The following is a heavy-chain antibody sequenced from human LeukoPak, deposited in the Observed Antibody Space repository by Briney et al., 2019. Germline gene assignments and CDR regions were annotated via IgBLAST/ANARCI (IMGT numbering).Heavy chain of an antibody. V-gene: IGHV3-73*01. CDR1: GFTFSGSG. CDR2: IRSKANSYAT. CDR3: TGNSYGDYYYYYYMDV. D-gene: IGHD4-17*01. J-gene: IGHJ6*03. Sequence: GGSLKLSCAASGFTFSGSGMHWVRQASGKGLEWVGRIRSKANSYATEYAASVKGRFTISRDDSKNTAYLQMNSLKTGDTAVYYCTGNSYGDYYYYYYMDVWGKGTTVIVSS.